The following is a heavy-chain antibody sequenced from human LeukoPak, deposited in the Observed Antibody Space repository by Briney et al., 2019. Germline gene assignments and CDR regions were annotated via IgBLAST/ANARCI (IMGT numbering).Heavy chain of an antibody. CDR3: ARGGASRPDY. Sequence: GGSLRLSCAVSGFTLRDFGMNWVRQAPGKGLQWVSYISSNSRTVDYADSVKGRFTISRDNAKNSLYLQMNTLRAEDTAVYYCARGGASRPDYWGRGTLVSVSS. J-gene: IGHJ4*02. CDR2: ISSNSRTV. V-gene: IGHV3-48*01. CDR1: GFTLRDFG. D-gene: IGHD6-6*01.